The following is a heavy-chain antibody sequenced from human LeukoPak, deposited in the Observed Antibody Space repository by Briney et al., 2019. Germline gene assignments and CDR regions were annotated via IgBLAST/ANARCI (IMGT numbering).Heavy chain of an antibody. Sequence: HPSETLSLTCTVSGGSISSYFWSWIRQPPGKGLEWIGYIYYSGSTNYNPSLKSRVTISVDTSKNQFSLKLSSVTAADTAVYYCARGEVVTATSFDYWGQGTQVTVSS. J-gene: IGHJ4*02. V-gene: IGHV4-59*01. D-gene: IGHD2-21*02. CDR3: ARGEVVTATSFDY. CDR1: GGSISSYF. CDR2: IYYSGST.